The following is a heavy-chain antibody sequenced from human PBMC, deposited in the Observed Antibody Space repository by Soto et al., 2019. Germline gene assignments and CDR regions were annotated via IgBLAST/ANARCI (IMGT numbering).Heavy chain of an antibody. J-gene: IGHJ4*02. CDR2: VWYDGSHK. Sequence: QVQLVESGGGVVQPGGSLRLSCAASGFTFSRSGMHWVRQAPGKGLEWVAIVWYDGSHKDYGDSVKGRFTISRDNSKNMLFLQMNSVRAEDTAVYYCATEYTSSSAFDYWGQGTLVTVSS. CDR1: GFTFSRSG. D-gene: IGHD6-6*01. CDR3: ATEYTSSSAFDY. V-gene: IGHV3-33*01.